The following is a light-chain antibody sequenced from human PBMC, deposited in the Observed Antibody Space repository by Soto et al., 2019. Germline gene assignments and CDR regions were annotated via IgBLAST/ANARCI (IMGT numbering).Light chain of an antibody. J-gene: IGLJ2*01. CDR2: EVD. CDR3: AAWDSGLSALV. CDR1: TSNIGNNY. V-gene: IGLV1-51*02. Sequence: QSVLTQPPSVSAAPGQKVTISCSGSTSNIGNNYVSWYQQLPGAAPRLIISEVDKRPSGIPDRFSGSKSGTSATLGITGLHTGDEADFYCAAWDSGLSALVFGGGTKVTVL.